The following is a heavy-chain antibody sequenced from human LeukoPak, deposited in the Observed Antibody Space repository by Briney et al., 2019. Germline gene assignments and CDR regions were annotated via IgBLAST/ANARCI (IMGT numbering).Heavy chain of an antibody. CDR3: ARVSVVTPDWFDP. J-gene: IGHJ5*02. CDR1: GGSISSYY. V-gene: IGHV4-59*01. Sequence: SETQSLTCTVSGGSISSYYWSWIRQPPGKGLEWIGYIYYSGSTNYNPSLKSRVTISVDTSKNQFSLKLSSVTAADTAVYYCARVSVVTPDWFDPWGQGTLVTVSS. D-gene: IGHD4-23*01. CDR2: IYYSGST.